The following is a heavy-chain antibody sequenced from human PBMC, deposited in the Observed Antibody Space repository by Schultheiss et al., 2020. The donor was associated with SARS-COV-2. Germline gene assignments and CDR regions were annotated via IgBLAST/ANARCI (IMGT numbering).Heavy chain of an antibody. Sequence: GGSLRLSCAASGFTFSSYSMNWVRQAPGKGLEWVSSISSSGSYIYYADSVKGRFTISRDNAKNSLYLQMNSLKTEDTAVYYCITDSSGWYRVVGYWGQGTLVTVSS. V-gene: IGHV3-21*03. CDR3: ITDSSGWYRVVGY. D-gene: IGHD6-19*01. J-gene: IGHJ4*02. CDR1: GFTFSSYS. CDR2: ISSSGSYI.